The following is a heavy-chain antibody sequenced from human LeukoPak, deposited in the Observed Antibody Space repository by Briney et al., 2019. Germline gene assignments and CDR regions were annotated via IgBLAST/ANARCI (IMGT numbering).Heavy chain of an antibody. V-gene: IGHV4-39*01. CDR2: IYYSEST. CDR1: GGSISSSSYY. Sequence: SETLSLTCTVSGGSISSSSYYWGWIRQPPGKGLEWIGSIYYSESTYYNPSLKSRVTISVDTSKNQFSLKLSSVTAADTAVYYCARRGLGYSYGLPWFDPWGQGTLVTVSS. J-gene: IGHJ5*02. CDR3: ARRGLGYSYGLPWFDP. D-gene: IGHD5-18*01.